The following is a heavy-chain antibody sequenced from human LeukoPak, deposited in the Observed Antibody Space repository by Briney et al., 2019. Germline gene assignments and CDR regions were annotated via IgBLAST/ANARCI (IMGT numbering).Heavy chain of an antibody. V-gene: IGHV3-33*01. J-gene: IGHJ4*02. CDR2: IWYDGTDE. CDR3: ARVRNYYDSSGYFDY. CDR1: GFTFSRYG. Sequence: GGSLRLSCAASGFTFSRYGMHWVRQAPGKGLGWVAVIWYDGTDEYYADSVKGRFTISRDNSKNTLYLQMNSLRAEDTAVYYCARVRNYYDSSGYFDYWGQGTLVTVSS. D-gene: IGHD3-22*01.